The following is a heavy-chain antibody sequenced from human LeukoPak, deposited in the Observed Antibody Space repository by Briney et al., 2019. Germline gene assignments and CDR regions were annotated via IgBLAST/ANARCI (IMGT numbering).Heavy chain of an antibody. V-gene: IGHV1-2*02. CDR1: GYTFTGYY. CDR2: VNPNNGGT. CDR3: AREMYCSSTSCQTFDY. D-gene: IGHD2-2*01. Sequence: GASVKVSCKASGYTFTGYYMHWVRQAPGQGLEWMGWVNPNNGGTNYAQKFQGRVTMTRDTSISTGYMELSRLRSDDTAVYYCAREMYCSSTSCQTFDYWGQGTLVTVSS. J-gene: IGHJ4*02.